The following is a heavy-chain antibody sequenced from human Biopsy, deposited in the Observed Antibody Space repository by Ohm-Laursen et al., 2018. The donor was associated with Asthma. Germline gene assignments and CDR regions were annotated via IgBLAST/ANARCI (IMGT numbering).Heavy chain of an antibody. CDR2: IYSGGST. CDR1: GFTVTTHY. D-gene: IGHD1-14*01. Sequence: SLRLSCAATGFTVTTHYMSWVRQAPGKGLEWVSVIYSGGSTYYADSVKGRFTISRDSSKNTLFLQMDSLRAEDTAVYYCARDGPELPTELDYWGPGTLVTVSS. CDR3: ARDGPELPTELDY. V-gene: IGHV3-53*01. J-gene: IGHJ4*02.